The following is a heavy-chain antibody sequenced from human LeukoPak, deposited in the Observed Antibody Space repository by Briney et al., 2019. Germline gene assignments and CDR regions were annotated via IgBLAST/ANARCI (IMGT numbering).Heavy chain of an antibody. D-gene: IGHD3-16*01. CDR2: IYSGGRT. J-gene: IGHJ4*02. CDR1: GFTVSSSY. Sequence: GGSLRLSCAASGFTVSSSYMSWVRQAPGKGLEWVSVIYSGGRTSYADSVKGRFTVSRDNSKNTLYLQMNSLRAEDTAVYYCAKRARPFGGGFDYWGQGTLVSASS. CDR3: AKRARPFGGGFDY. V-gene: IGHV3-53*01.